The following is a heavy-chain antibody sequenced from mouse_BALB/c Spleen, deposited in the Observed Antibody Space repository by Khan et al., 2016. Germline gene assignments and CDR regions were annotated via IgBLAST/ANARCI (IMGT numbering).Heavy chain of an antibody. V-gene: IGHV3-2*02. CDR3: ARSDYYYAMDY. CDR2: ISYSGNT. Sequence: EVKLQESGPGLVKPSQSLSLTCTVTGYSITSDYAWNWLRQFPGNKLEWMGYISYSGNTSYNPSLKSRISITRDTSKNQFFLQLNSVTTEDTATYYCARSDYYYAMDYWGQGTSVTVSS. J-gene: IGHJ4*01. CDR1: GYSITSDYA.